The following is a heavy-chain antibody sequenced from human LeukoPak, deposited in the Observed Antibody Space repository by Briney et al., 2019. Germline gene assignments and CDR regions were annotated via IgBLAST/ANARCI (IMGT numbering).Heavy chain of an antibody. V-gene: IGHV3-23*01. CDR2: IRTDGTA. J-gene: IGHJ4*02. CDR3: ANGGWVSPFEY. CDR1: GFKFSIYV. D-gene: IGHD6-19*01. Sequence: GGSLRLSCAASGFKFSIYVMSWVREAPGKGLEWVSLIRTDGTAYYPDSVKGRFSVFRDNSRNTLYLQINSLRADDTATYYCANGGWVSPFEYWGQGSLVTVSS.